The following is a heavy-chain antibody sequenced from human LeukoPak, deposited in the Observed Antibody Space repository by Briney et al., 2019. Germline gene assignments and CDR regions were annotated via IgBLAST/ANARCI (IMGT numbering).Heavy chain of an antibody. CDR1: GGSISSYY. CDR2: IYTSGST. D-gene: IGHD2-2*01. Sequence: PSETLSLTCTVSGGSISSYYWSWIRQPAGKGLEWIGRIYTSGSTNYNPSLKSRVTMSVDTSKNQFSLKLTSVTAADTAVYYCATDCSTTSCYEDLYYYYYMDVWGKGTTVTVSS. CDR3: ATDCSTTSCYEDLYYYYYMDV. J-gene: IGHJ6*03. V-gene: IGHV4-4*07.